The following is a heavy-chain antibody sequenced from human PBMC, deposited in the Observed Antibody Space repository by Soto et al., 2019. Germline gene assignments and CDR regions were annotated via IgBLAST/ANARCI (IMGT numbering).Heavy chain of an antibody. CDR2: ISYDGSNK. D-gene: IGHD6-13*01. V-gene: IGHV3-30*18. Sequence: GGSLRLSCAASGLTFSSYGMHWVRQAPGKGLEWVAVISYDGSNKYYADSVKGRFTISRDNSKNTLYLQMNSLRAEDTAVYYCAKDGLAAAGTGNWFDPWGQGTLVTVSS. CDR3: AKDGLAAAGTGNWFDP. J-gene: IGHJ5*02. CDR1: GLTFSSYG.